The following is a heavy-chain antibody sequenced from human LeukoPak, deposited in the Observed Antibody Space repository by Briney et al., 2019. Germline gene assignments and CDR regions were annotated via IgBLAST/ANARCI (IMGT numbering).Heavy chain of an antibody. CDR1: GFTVSSNY. J-gene: IGHJ6*02. D-gene: IGHD4-17*01. CDR3: AKDHPTVTSYYYYYGMDV. V-gene: IGHV3-66*01. CDR2: IYSGGST. Sequence: PGGSLRLSCAASGFTVSSNYMSWVRQAPGKGLEWVSVIYSGGSTYYADSVKGRFTISRDNSKNTLYLQMNSLRAEDTAVYYCAKDHPTVTSYYYYYGMDVWGQGTTVTVSS.